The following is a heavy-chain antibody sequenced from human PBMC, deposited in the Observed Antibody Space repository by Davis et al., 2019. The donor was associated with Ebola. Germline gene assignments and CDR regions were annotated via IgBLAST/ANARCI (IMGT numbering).Heavy chain of an antibody. J-gene: IGHJ1*01. D-gene: IGHD1-20*01. Sequence: AASVKVSCKASGGTFSSYTISWVRQAPGQGLEWMGRTIPILGIANYAQKFQGRVTITADKSTSTAYMELSSLRSEDTAVYYCARDVGGYNWNDSQHWGQGTLVTVSS. CDR2: TIPILGIA. CDR3: ARDVGGYNWNDSQH. CDR1: GGTFSSYT. V-gene: IGHV1-69*04.